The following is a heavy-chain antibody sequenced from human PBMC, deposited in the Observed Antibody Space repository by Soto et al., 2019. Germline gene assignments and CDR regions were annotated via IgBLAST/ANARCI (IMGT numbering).Heavy chain of an antibody. J-gene: IGHJ4*02. CDR3: ARDDKHGSNCDLAY. Sequence: QVQLVQSGGGVVQPGRSLRLSCAASGFNFNTYFMHWVRQAPGKGLEWVAMIFPNGRDKEYADSVKGRFTISRDNSNNWMYLQIDRLRPDVTSVYYCARDDKHGSNCDLAYWGQGALVTVSS. D-gene: IGHD1-26*01. V-gene: IGHV3-30*13. CDR2: IFPNGRDK. CDR1: GFNFNTYF.